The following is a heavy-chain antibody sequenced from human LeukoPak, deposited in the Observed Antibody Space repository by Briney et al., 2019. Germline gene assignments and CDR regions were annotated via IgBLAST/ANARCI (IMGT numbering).Heavy chain of an antibody. CDR3: AREGIAAAPYYYDSSGRGMDV. CDR1: GGSFSGYY. J-gene: IGHJ6*02. Sequence: SETLSLTCAVYGGSFSGYYWNWIRQPPGKGLEWIGYIYYSGSTNYNPSLKSRVTISVDTSKNQFSLKLSSVTAADTAVYYCAREGIAAAPYYYDSSGRGMDVWGQGTTVTVSS. D-gene: IGHD3-22*01. CDR2: IYYSGST. V-gene: IGHV4-59*01.